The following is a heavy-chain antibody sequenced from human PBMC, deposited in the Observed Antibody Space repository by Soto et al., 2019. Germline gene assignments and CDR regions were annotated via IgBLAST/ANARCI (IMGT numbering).Heavy chain of an antibody. J-gene: IGHJ6*03. Sequence: GGSLRLSCAASGFTFSSYSMNWVRQAPGKGLEWVSYISSSSTIYYSDSVKGRFTISRDNAKNSLYLQMNSLRAEDTAVYYCARERLPYYYYYMDVWGKGTTVTVSS. D-gene: IGHD2-21*01. CDR1: GFTFSSYS. CDR2: ISSSSTI. V-gene: IGHV3-48*01. CDR3: ARERLPYYYYYMDV.